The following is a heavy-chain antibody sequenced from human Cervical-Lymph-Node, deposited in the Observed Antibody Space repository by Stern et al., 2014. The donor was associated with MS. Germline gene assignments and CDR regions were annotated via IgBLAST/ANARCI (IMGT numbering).Heavy chain of an antibody. CDR1: GFTVSRDY. CDR2: RTNVGST. CDR3: ARDTSSPERSDW. J-gene: IGHJ4*02. Sequence: EVQLVESGGGVIQPGGSLRLSCTASGFTVSRDYMTWVRQAPGKGLECVSLRTNVGSTFYTDSVMVRFTISRDDSKNTVYLHMTSLRAEDTAMYYCARDTSSPERSDWWGQGTLVTVSS. V-gene: IGHV3-53*01. D-gene: IGHD1-1*01.